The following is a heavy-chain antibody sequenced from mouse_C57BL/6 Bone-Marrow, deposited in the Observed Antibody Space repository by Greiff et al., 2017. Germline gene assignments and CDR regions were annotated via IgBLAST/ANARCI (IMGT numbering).Heavy chain of an antibody. CDR3: ARREGLLREYPYAMDY. Sequence: QVQLQQSGPELVKPGASVKISCKASGYAFSSSWMNWVKQRPGKGLEWIGRIYPGDGDTTYNGKFKGKATLTADKSSSTAYMQLSSLTSEDSAVYFCARREGLLREYPYAMDYWGQGTTVTVSS. D-gene: IGHD1-1*01. J-gene: IGHJ4*01. V-gene: IGHV1-82*01. CDR1: GYAFSSSW. CDR2: IYPGDGDT.